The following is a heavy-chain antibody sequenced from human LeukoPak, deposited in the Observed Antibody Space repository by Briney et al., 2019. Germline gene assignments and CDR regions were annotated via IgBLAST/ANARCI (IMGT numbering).Heavy chain of an antibody. CDR2: IYFTGTT. V-gene: IGHV4-30-4*01. Sequence: SETLSLTCTVSVDSISSGDYYWTWIRQPPGKGLEWIGYIYFTGTTYYNPSLKSRVTISVDTSKNQFSLNLSSVTAADTAVYYCARRAPGGYCSGGSCLFSDAFDIWGQGTMVTVSS. CDR3: ARRAPGGYCSGGSCLFSDAFDI. CDR1: VDSISSGDYY. J-gene: IGHJ3*02. D-gene: IGHD2-15*01.